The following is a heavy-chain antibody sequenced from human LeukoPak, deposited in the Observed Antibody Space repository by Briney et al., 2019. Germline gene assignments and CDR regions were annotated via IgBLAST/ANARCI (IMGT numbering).Heavy chain of an antibody. J-gene: IGHJ4*02. CDR1: NYSFINYG. Sequence: ASVKVSCKAGNYSFINYGLTWVRQAPGQGLVWMGWISTYSGDTNYAQNFQGRVTLTRDTSTSTAYMDLNNLTPDDTAVYYCARVEYSSGRGDHWGQGTLVTASS. CDR3: ARVEYSSGRGDH. D-gene: IGHD3-22*01. CDR2: ISTYSGDT. V-gene: IGHV1-18*01.